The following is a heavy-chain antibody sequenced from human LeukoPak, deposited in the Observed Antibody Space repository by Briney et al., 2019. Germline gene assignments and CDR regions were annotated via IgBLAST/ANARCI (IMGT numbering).Heavy chain of an antibody. CDR2: ISSNGGST. CDR3: ARALAPGATEVYYYMDV. V-gene: IGHV3-64*01. J-gene: IGHJ6*03. CDR1: GFTSGRYA. D-gene: IGHD1-26*01. Sequence: GGSLRLSCAASGFTSGRYAMNWVRQAPGKGLEYVSAISSNGGSTYYANSVKGRFTISRDNSKNTLYLQMGSLRAEDMAVYYCARALAPGATEVYYYMDVWGKGTTVTVSS.